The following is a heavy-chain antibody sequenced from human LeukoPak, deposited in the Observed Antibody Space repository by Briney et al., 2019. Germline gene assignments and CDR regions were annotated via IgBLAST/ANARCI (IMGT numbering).Heavy chain of an antibody. J-gene: IGHJ5*02. Sequence: SSETLSLTCAVYGGSFSGYYWSWIRQPPGKGLEWIGEINHSGSTNYNPSLKSRVTISVDTSKNQFSLKLSSVTAADTAVYYCARYDYSNYRRWFDPWGQGTLVTVSS. CDR3: ARYDYSNYRRWFDP. CDR1: GGSFSGYY. CDR2: INHSGST. V-gene: IGHV4-34*01. D-gene: IGHD4-11*01.